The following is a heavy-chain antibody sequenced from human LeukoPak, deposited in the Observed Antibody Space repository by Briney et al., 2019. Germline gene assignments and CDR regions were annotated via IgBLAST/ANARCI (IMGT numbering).Heavy chain of an antibody. V-gene: IGHV4-4*07. CDR1: GGSISSYY. CDR3: ARDDDGMAVAAFDI. CDR2: IYTSGST. J-gene: IGHJ3*02. D-gene: IGHD5-24*01. Sequence: KSSETLSLTCTVSGGSISSYYWSWIRQPAGKGLEWIGRIYTSGSTNYNPSLKSRVTMSVDTSKNQFSLKLSSVTAADTAVYYCARDDDGMAVAAFDIWGQGTMVTVSS.